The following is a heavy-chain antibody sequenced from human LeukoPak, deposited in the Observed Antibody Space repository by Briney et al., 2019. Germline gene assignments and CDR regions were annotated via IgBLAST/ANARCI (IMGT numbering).Heavy chain of an antibody. D-gene: IGHD3-3*01. CDR1: GFTFSSYA. V-gene: IGHV3-30-3*01. CDR2: ISYDGSNK. J-gene: IGHJ6*02. Sequence: GGSLRLSCAASGFTFSSYAMHWVRQAPGKGLEWVAVISYDGSNKYYADSVKGRFTISRDNSKNTLYLQMNSPRAEDTAVYYCAREIGARITILGYYYYYYGMDVWGQGTTVTVSS. CDR3: AREIGARITILGYYYYYYGMDV.